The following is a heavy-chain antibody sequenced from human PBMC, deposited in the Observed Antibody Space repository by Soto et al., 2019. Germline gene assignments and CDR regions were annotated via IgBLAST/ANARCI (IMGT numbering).Heavy chain of an antibody. CDR2: ISAYNGNT. J-gene: IGHJ4*02. Sequence: SGRVSCKASGYTFTSYGISWVRQAPGQGLEWMGWISAYNGNTNYAQKLQGRVTMTPDTSTSTDAMERRGLRSDDTALYYCSRDYGDYSSNSCLVDSWGKGILVTVSS. D-gene: IGHD2-2*01. CDR1: GYTFTSYG. CDR3: SRDYGDYSSNSCLVDS. V-gene: IGHV1-18*01.